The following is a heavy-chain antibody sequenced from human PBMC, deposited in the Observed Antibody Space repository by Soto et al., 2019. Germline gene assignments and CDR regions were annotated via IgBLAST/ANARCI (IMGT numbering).Heavy chain of an antibody. D-gene: IGHD3-22*01. CDR1: GHSINSDCY. V-gene: IGHV4-30-4*08. J-gene: IGHJ4*02. Sequence: PSETLSLTCSVAGHSINSDCYWGCVRQPPGKGLEWIGYIYYSGSTYYNSSLKSRLTISIDTSKNQLSLKLNSVTAADTAVYYCARAFDDSSGYYGGLGYWGQGTLVTVSS. CDR2: IYYSGST. CDR3: ARAFDDSSGYYGGLGY.